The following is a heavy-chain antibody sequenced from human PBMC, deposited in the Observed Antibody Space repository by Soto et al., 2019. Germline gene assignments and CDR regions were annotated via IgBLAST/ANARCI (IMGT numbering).Heavy chain of an antibody. V-gene: IGHV4-39*01. CDR2: IYYSGSA. Sequence: QLQLQESGPGLVKPSETLSLTCTVSGGSFSSSSYYWGWIRQPPGKGLEWIGSIYYSGSAYYNPSLKRRVTISIDTSKNQFSLKLSSVTAAATAVYYGTTDFMLANFDYRLQEMLVTVSS. CDR3: TTDFMLANFDY. J-gene: IGHJ4*02. CDR1: GGSFSSSSYY. D-gene: IGHD3-16*01.